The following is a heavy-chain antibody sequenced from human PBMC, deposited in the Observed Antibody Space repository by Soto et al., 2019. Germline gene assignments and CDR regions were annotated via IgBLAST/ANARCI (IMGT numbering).Heavy chain of an antibody. CDR1: GYSFTSYW. CDR3: ARSGCSSTSSYSFVGYYYYYMDV. CDR2: IYPGDSDT. D-gene: IGHD2-2*02. Sequence: PGESLKISCKGSGYSFTSYWIGWVRQMPGKGLEWMGIIYPGDSDTRYSPSFQGQVTISADKSISTAYLQWSSLKASDTAMYYCARSGCSSTSSYSFVGYYYYYMDVWGKGTTVTVSS. J-gene: IGHJ6*03. V-gene: IGHV5-51*01.